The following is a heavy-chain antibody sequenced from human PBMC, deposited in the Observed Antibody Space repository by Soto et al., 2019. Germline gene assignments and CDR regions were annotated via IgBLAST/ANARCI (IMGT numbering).Heavy chain of an antibody. CDR3: ARSRYYYDSSGYYDYYYYYGMDV. D-gene: IGHD3-22*01. CDR2: IYPGDSDT. CDR1: GYSFTSYW. V-gene: IGHV5-51*01. Sequence: PGEALKVSCKGSGYSFTSYWIGWVRQMPGKGLEWMGIIYPGDSDTRYSPSFQGQVTISADKSISTAYLQWSSLKASDTAMYYCARSRYYYDSSGYYDYYYYYGMDVWGQGTTVTVSS. J-gene: IGHJ6*02.